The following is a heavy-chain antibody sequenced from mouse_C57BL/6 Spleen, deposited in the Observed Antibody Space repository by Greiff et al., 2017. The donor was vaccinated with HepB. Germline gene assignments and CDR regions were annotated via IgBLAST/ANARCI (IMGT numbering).Heavy chain of an antibody. CDR3: ARDGSSDEWFAY. CDR1: GYTFTSYT. D-gene: IGHD1-1*01. Sequence: VQLQQSGAELARPGTSVKMSCKASGYTFTSYTMHWVKQRPGQGLEWIGYINPSSGYTKYNQKFKDKATLTADKSSSTAYMQLSSLTSEDSAVYYCARDGSSDEWFAYWGQGTLVTVSA. CDR2: INPSSGYT. J-gene: IGHJ3*01. V-gene: IGHV1-4*01.